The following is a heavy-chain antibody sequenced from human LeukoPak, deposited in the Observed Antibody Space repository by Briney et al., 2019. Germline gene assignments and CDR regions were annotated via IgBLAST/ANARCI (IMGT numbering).Heavy chain of an antibody. D-gene: IGHD3-3*01. CDR1: GYTFTGYY. V-gene: IGHV1-2*04. Sequence: ASVKVSCKASGYTFTGYYMHWVRQAPGQGLEWMGWINPNSGGTNYAQKFQGWVTMTRDTSISTAYMELSRLRSDDTAVYYCARANDFWSGYYRDWFDPWGQGTLVTVSS. CDR3: ARANDFWSGYYRDWFDP. CDR2: INPNSGGT. J-gene: IGHJ5*02.